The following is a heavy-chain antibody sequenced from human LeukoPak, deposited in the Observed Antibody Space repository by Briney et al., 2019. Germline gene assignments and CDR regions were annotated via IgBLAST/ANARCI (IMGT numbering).Heavy chain of an antibody. CDR3: ARDKGNRGWFFFDY. J-gene: IGHJ4*02. D-gene: IGHD2/OR15-2a*01. V-gene: IGHV3-30*03. CDR1: GFDFSDYW. Sequence: GGSLRLSCVASGFDFSDYWMSWVRQAPGKGLEWVASISFDGSNENYADSVKGRFSISRDNSKSALYLQMNSLRLEDTAVYFCARDKGNRGWFFFDYWGQGVLVTVSS. CDR2: ISFDGSNE.